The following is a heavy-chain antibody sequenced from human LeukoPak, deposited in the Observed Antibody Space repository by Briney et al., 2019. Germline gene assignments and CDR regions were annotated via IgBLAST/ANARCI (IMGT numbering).Heavy chain of an antibody. Sequence: GGSLRLSCAASGFTFSSYAMSWVRQAPGKGLEWVSAISGSGGSTYYADSVKGRFTISRDNSKNTLYLQMNSLRAEDTAVYYCAKCSWVGSRQLWDYWGQGTLVTVSS. CDR2: ISGSGGST. V-gene: IGHV3-23*01. D-gene: IGHD3-10*01. CDR3: AKCSWVGSRQLWDY. J-gene: IGHJ4*02. CDR1: GFTFSSYA.